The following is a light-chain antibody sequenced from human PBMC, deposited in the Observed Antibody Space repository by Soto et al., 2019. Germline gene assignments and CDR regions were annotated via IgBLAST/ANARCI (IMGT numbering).Light chain of an antibody. J-gene: IGLJ1*01. CDR1: SSNIGSNY. CDR3: AAWDNSLSGRYV. Sequence: QSVLTQPPSASGTPGQRVTISWSGSSSNIGSNYVHWYQQLPGTAPKLLIYSGNQRPSGVPDRFSGSESGTSASLAISGLRSEDEGDYYCAAWDNSLSGRYVFGTGTKVTVL. CDR2: SGN. V-gene: IGLV1-47*02.